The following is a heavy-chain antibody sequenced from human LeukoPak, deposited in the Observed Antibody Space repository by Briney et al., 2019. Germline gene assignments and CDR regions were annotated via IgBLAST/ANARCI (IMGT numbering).Heavy chain of an antibody. CDR1: GYTFTSYY. D-gene: IGHD5-12*01. Sequence: ASVKVSCKASGYTFTSYYMHWVRQAPGQGLEWMGIINPSGGSTSYAQKFQGRVTMTRDMSTSTVYMELSSLRSEDTAVYYCARDGPLGVATISYYYYYMDVWGKGTTVTVSS. CDR3: ARDGPLGVATISYYYYYMDV. J-gene: IGHJ6*03. V-gene: IGHV1-46*01. CDR2: INPSGGST.